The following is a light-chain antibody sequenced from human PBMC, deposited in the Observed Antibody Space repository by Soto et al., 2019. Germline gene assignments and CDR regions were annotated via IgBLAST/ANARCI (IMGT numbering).Light chain of an antibody. J-gene: IGKJ2*01. Sequence: DIQMTQSPSSLSASVGERVTITCRANEDISNYLNWYQQKPGRAPKLLIYDASTLETEVPSRFSGSGSGTHFTFTISSLQPEDVGTDYCQQYENLRLHTFGPGTKL. CDR3: QQYENLRLHT. V-gene: IGKV1-33*01. CDR1: EDISNY. CDR2: DAS.